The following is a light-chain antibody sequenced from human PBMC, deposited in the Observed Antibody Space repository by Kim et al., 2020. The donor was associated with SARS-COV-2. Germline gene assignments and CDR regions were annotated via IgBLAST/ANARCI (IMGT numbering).Light chain of an antibody. J-gene: IGLJ3*02. CDR3: KSRDSGGNHVV. Sequence: ALGKTGRMTCQGDRLRGYYASWYQQKPGQAPLLLIYGKDNRPSGIPDRFSGSDSGYTASLTITGAQAEDEAVYYCKSRDSGGNHVVFGGGTKLTVL. CDR2: GKD. V-gene: IGLV3-19*01. CDR1: RLRGYY.